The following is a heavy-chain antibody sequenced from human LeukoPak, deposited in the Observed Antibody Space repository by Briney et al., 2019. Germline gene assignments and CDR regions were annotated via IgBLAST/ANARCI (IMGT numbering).Heavy chain of an antibody. CDR3: ARDRNYDSSGYARGRDAFDI. CDR2: INPKSGGT. V-gene: IGHV1-2*02. CDR1: GYTFTGYY. Sequence: GASVKVSCKASGYTFTGYYMHWVRQAPGQGLEWMGWINPKSGGTNYAQKFQGRVTMTRDTSISTAYLELSRLRSDDRALYYCARDRNYDSSGYARGRDAFDIWGQGTMVTVSS. D-gene: IGHD3-22*01. J-gene: IGHJ3*02.